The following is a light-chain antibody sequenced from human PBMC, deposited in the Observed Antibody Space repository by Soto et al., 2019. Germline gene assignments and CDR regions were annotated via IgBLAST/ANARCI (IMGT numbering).Light chain of an antibody. CDR2: DVT. J-gene: IGLJ1*01. Sequence: QSVLTQPASVSASPGQSITISCTGTSTDIGAYKFVSWYQQHTGKAPKLMIYDVTSRPSGVSNRFSGSKSGNTASLIISGLQAEDEADYYCFSYTSFDTYVFGTGTKLTVL. CDR1: STDIGAYKF. V-gene: IGLV2-14*03. CDR3: FSYTSFDTYV.